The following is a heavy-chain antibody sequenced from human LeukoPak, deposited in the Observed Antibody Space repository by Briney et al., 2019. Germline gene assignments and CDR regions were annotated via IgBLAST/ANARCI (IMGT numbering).Heavy chain of an antibody. CDR2: ISAYNGNT. Sequence: ASVKVSCKASGYTFTSYGISWVRQAPGQGLEWMGWISAYNGNTNYAQKLQGRVTMTTDTSTSTAYMELRSLRSDDTAVYYCAREVRYCSGGSCLWFDPWGQGTLVTVSS. CDR3: AREVRYCSGGSCLWFDP. J-gene: IGHJ5*02. D-gene: IGHD2-15*01. V-gene: IGHV1-18*01. CDR1: GYTFTSYG.